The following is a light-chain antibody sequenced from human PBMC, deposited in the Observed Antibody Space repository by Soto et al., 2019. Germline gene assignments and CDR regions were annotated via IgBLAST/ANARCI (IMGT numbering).Light chain of an antibody. Sequence: DIQMTQSPSTLSASVGDRVTITCRASHSISSWLAWYQQKPGKAPKLLIYDASSLESGVPSRFSGSGSGTEFTLTISSLPPDDFATYYCQQYNSYSVTFGQGTKVEIK. CDR2: DAS. J-gene: IGKJ1*01. CDR3: QQYNSYSVT. V-gene: IGKV1-5*01. CDR1: HSISSW.